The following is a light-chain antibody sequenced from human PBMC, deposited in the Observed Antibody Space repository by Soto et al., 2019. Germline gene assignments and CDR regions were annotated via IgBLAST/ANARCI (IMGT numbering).Light chain of an antibody. Sequence: QSVLTQPPSVSGAPGQRVTISCTGSSSNIGAGYDVHWYQQLPGTAPKLLIYGNSNRPSGVPDRFSGSKSGTSASLAITGLQDEDEADDYCQSYDSSRSGVVFGGGTKLTVL. V-gene: IGLV1-40*01. CDR1: SSNIGAGYD. CDR2: GNS. CDR3: QSYDSSRSGVV. J-gene: IGLJ2*01.